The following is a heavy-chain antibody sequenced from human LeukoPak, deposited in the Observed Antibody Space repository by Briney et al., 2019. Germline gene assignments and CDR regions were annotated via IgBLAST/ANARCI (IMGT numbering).Heavy chain of an antibody. CDR2: TRDKANSYTT. J-gene: IGHJ4*02. V-gene: IGHV3-72*01. CDR3: ARRYNSGHDY. Sequence: GGSLRLSCAASGSTFSDHSMDWVRQAPGKGLEWVGRTRDKANSYTTEYAASVKGRFAISRDDSKNSLYLQMNSLKTEDTAVYYCARRYNSGHDYWGQGTLVTVSS. CDR1: GSTFSDHS. D-gene: IGHD6-19*01.